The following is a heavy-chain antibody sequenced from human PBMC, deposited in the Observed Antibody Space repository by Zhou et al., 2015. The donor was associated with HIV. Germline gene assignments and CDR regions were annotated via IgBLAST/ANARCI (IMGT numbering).Heavy chain of an antibody. J-gene: IGHJ4*02. D-gene: IGHD5-18*01. CDR1: GGTFSSYA. Sequence: QVQLVQSGTEVKKPGSSVKVSCKASGGTFSSYAISWVRQAPGQGLEWMGGIIPIFGTANYAQKFQGRVTITADESTSTAYMELSSLRSEDTAVYYCYTERPYSYGPGGFAYWGQGTLVTVSS. CDR3: YTERPYSYGPGGFAY. V-gene: IGHV1-69*01. CDR2: IIPIFGTA.